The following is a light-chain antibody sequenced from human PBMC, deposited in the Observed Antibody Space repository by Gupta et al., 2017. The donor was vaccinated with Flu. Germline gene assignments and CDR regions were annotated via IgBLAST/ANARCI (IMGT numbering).Light chain of an antibody. CDR3: QVWDSSSDHWV. CDR1: NIGSKR. Sequence: GQTARITCGGNNIGSKRVHWYQQKPGQAPGLVVYDDRDRPSGIPERFSGSDSGNTATLTISRVEAGDEADYYCQVWDSSSDHWVFGGGTKLTVL. CDR2: DDR. V-gene: IGLV3-21*02. J-gene: IGLJ3*02.